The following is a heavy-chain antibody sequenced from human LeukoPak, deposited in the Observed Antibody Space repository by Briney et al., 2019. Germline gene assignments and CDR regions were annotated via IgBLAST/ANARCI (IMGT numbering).Heavy chain of an antibody. Sequence: GESLRLSCAASGFTFSSSALSWVRQAPGKGLEWVSAISGSGGSTYYADSVKGRFTISRDNSKNTLYLQMNSLRAEDTAIYYCARKTDHRAGGDYWGQGTLVTVSS. CDR1: GFTFSSSA. CDR2: ISGSGGST. V-gene: IGHV3-23*01. J-gene: IGHJ4*02. D-gene: IGHD3-16*01. CDR3: ARKTDHRAGGDY.